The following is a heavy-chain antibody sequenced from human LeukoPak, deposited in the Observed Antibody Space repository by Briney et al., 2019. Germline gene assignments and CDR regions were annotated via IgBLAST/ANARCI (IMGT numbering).Heavy chain of an antibody. D-gene: IGHD4-17*01. CDR2: ISYDGSNK. J-gene: IGHJ4*02. CDR3: AREADYADY. V-gene: IGHV3-30*19. CDR1: GFTFSSYG. Sequence: GRSLRLSCAASGFTFSSYGMHWVRQAPGKGLEWVAVISYDGSNKYYADSVKGRFTISRDNSKNTLYLQMNSLRAEDTAVYYCAREADYADYWGQGTLVTVSS.